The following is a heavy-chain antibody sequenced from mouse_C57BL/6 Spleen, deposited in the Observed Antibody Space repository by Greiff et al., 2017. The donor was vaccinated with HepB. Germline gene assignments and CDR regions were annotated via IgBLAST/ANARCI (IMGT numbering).Heavy chain of an antibody. CDR3: ARKGGYD. Sequence: EVKLVESGGGLVKPGGSLTLSCAASGFTFSDYGLHWVRQAPEKGLEWVAYISSGSSTIYYADTVKGRFTISRDNAKNTLFLQMTSLRSGDTAMYYCARKGGYDWGQGTLVTVSA. D-gene: IGHD2-2*01. J-gene: IGHJ3*01. CDR2: ISSGSSTI. V-gene: IGHV5-17*01. CDR1: GFTFSDYG.